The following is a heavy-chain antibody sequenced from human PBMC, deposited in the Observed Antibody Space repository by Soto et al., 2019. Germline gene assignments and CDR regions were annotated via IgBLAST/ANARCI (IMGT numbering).Heavy chain of an antibody. D-gene: IGHD1-1*01. CDR2: INPNSGGT. V-gene: IGHV1-2*04. CDR3: ARARPHVYKLGTSLFFDP. CDR1: GYTFTGYY. Sequence: ASVKVSCKASGYTFTGYYMHWVRQAPGQGLEWMGWINPNSGGTNYAQKFQGWVTMTRDTSISTAYMELSRLRSDDTAVYYCARARPHVYKLGTSLFFDPWGQGTLVTVSS. J-gene: IGHJ5*02.